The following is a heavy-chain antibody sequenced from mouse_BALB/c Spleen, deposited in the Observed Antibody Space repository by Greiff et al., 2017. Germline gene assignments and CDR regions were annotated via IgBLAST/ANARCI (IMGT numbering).Heavy chain of an antibody. CDR2: IYPGGGYT. CDR3: ARGEVYDGYYLDY. V-gene: IGHV1-63*02. CDR1: GYTFTNYW. Sequence: QVQLQQSGAELVRPGSSVKISCKASGYTFTNYWLGWVKQRPGHGLAWIGDIYPGGGYTNYNEKFKGKATLTADTSSSTAYMQLSSLTSEDSAVYFCARGEVYDGYYLDYWGEGTSVTDS. J-gene: IGHJ4*01. D-gene: IGHD2-3*01.